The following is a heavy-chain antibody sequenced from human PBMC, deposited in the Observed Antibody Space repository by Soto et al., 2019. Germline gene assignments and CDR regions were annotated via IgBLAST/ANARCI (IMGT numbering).Heavy chain of an antibody. Sequence: QVQLQESGPGLVKPSQTLSLTCTVSGGSISSGGYYWSWIRQHPGKGLERIGFIYYSGSTYYNLSLQSRFSISRDTTKNHFCKKLTLVTNEDTGVKFFTRDLVGATRDLPDYFYGMDVWGQGTPVTVSS. CDR2: IYYSGST. CDR1: GGSISSGGYY. D-gene: IGHD1-26*01. V-gene: IGHV4-31*03. CDR3: TRDLVGATRDLPDYFYGMDV. J-gene: IGHJ6*02.